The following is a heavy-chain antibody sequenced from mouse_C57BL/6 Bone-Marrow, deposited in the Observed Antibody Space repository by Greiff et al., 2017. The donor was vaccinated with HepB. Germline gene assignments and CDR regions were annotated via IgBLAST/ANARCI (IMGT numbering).Heavy chain of an antibody. D-gene: IGHD2-5*01. CDR2: IHPSDSDT. CDR1: GYTFTSYW. CDR3: GIVAYSNYFFYYAMDY. Sequence: QVQLQQPGAELVKPGASVKVSCKASGYTFTSYWMHWVKQRPGQGLEWIGRIHPSDSDTNYNQKFKGKATLTVDKSSSTAYMQLSSLTSEDSAVYYCGIVAYSNYFFYYAMDYWGQGTSVTVSS. V-gene: IGHV1-74*01. J-gene: IGHJ4*01.